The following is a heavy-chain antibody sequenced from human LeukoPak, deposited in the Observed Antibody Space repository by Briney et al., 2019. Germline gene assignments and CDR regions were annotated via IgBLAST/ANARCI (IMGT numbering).Heavy chain of an antibody. Sequence: GGSLRLSCAASGFTFSSYAMSWVRQAPGKGLEWVSAIRGSGDSTYYADSVKGRFTISRDDSKNTLYLQMNSLRAEDTAVYYCAKGAKVTYYPYYYMDVRGKGATVTVSS. J-gene: IGHJ6*03. D-gene: IGHD4-17*01. CDR1: GFTFSSYA. V-gene: IGHV3-23*01. CDR2: IRGSGDST. CDR3: AKGAKVTYYPYYYMDV.